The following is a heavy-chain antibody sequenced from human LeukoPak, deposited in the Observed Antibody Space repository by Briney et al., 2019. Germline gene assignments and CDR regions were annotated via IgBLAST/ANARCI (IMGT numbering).Heavy chain of an antibody. V-gene: IGHV3-11*04. CDR1: GFSVNDFY. Sequence: GGSLRLSYAASGFSVNDFYMSWIRQSPGKGLEWISDSSSHGTNVYYADSVKGRFTISRDNAKNSLELQMNSLRAEDTAVYYCAREGIRAGDTLLYYYMDVWGKGTTVTVSS. CDR2: SSSHGTNV. J-gene: IGHJ6*03. CDR3: AREGIRAGDTLLYYYMDV. D-gene: IGHD6-13*01.